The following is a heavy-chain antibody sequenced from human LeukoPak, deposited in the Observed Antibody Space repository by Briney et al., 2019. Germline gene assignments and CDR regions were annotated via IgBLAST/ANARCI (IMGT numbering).Heavy chain of an antibody. CDR1: GGSISSSSYY. Sequence: SETLSLTCTVSGGSISSSSYYWGWIRQPPGKGLEWIGRIYTSGSTNYNPSLKSRVTISVDTSKNQFSLKLSSVTAADTAVYYCARERNWFDPWGQGTLVTVSS. J-gene: IGHJ5*02. V-gene: IGHV4-61*02. CDR3: ARERNWFDP. CDR2: IYTSGST.